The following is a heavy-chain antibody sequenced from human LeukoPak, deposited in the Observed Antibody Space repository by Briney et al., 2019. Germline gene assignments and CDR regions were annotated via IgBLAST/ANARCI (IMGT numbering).Heavy chain of an antibody. CDR2: IIPIFGTA. J-gene: IGHJ4*02. CDR1: GGTFSSYA. CDR3: ARGSRSSSWDYFDY. D-gene: IGHD6-13*01. V-gene: IGHV1-69*13. Sequence: ASVKVSCKASGGTFSSYAISWVRQAPGQGLEWMGGIIPIFGTANYAQKFQGRVTITADESTSTAYMEPSSLKSEDTAVYYCARGSRSSSWDYFDYWGQGTLVTVSS.